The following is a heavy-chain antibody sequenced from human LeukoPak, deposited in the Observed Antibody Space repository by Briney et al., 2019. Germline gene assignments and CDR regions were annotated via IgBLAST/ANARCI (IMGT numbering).Heavy chain of an antibody. CDR2: IYYSGST. Sequence: SETLSLTCTVSGGSISSSSYYWGWIRQPPGKGLEWIGGIYYSGSTYYNPSLKSRVTISVDTSKNQFSLKLSSVTAADTAVYYCARGGRIVVVISAFDIWGQGTMVTVSS. D-gene: IGHD3-22*01. CDR3: ARGGRIVVVISAFDI. CDR1: GGSISSSSYY. J-gene: IGHJ3*02. V-gene: IGHV4-39*07.